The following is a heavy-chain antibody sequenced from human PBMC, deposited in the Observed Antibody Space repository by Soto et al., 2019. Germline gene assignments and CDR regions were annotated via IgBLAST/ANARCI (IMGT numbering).Heavy chain of an antibody. Sequence: VHLVQSGAEVKKPGASVKVSCKTSGYTFTRYGISWVRQAPGQGLEWMGWISGYDGRTNFAQKVQDRVTMTTDTSTSRVYMELRSLSSADTAVYYCARESDITYYYYGMDVWGQATTVTASS. CDR3: ARESDITYYYYGMDV. D-gene: IGHD3-10*01. CDR2: ISGYDGRT. J-gene: IGHJ6*02. V-gene: IGHV1-18*01. CDR1: GYTFTRYG.